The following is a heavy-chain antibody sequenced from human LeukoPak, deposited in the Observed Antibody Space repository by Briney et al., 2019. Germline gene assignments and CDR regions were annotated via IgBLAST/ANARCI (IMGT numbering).Heavy chain of an antibody. D-gene: IGHD6-13*01. CDR3: ARDSARKAAAGTRYYYGMDV. J-gene: IGHJ6*02. CDR1: GFTFSSYA. V-gene: IGHV3-53*01. CDR2: IYSGGST. Sequence: GGSLRLSCAASGFTFSSYAMSWVRQAPGKGLEWVSVIYSGGSTYYADSVKGRFTISRDNSKNTLYLQMNSLRAEDTAVYYCARDSARKAAAGTRYYYGMDVWGQGTTVTVSS.